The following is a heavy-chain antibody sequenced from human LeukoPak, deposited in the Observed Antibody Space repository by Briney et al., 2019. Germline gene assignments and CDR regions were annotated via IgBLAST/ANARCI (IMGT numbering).Heavy chain of an antibody. V-gene: IGHV4-59*12. CDR1: GGSISSYY. D-gene: IGHD3-22*01. CDR2: IYYSGST. CDR3: ARSSYYDSPKPREFDY. J-gene: IGHJ4*02. Sequence: SETLSLTCTVSGGSISSYYWSWIRQPPGKGLEWIGYIYYSGSTNYNPSLKSRVTISVDTSKNQFSLKLSSVTAADTAVYYCARSSYYDSPKPREFDYWGQGTLVTVSS.